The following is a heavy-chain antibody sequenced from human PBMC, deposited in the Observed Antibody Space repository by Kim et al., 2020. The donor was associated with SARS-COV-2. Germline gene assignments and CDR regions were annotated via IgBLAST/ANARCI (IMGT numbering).Heavy chain of an antibody. Sequence: GGSLRLSCAASGFTFSSYWMHWVRQAPGKGLVWVSRINSDGSSTSYADSVKGRFTISRDNAKNTLYLQMNSLRAEDTAVYYCVLETKKRTTELLWFGELLYHIPYYWGQGTLVTVSS. J-gene: IGHJ4*02. D-gene: IGHD3-10*01. CDR3: VLETKKRTTELLWFGELLYHIPYY. CDR2: INSDGSST. V-gene: IGHV3-74*01. CDR1: GFTFSSYW.